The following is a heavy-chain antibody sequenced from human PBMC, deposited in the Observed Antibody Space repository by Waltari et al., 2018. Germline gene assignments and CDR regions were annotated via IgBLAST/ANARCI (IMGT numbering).Heavy chain of an antibody. CDR3: ARGRKQWLNPTPFDY. D-gene: IGHD6-19*01. J-gene: IGHJ4*02. Sequence: QVQLQQWGAGLLKPSETLSLTCAVYGGSFSGYYWSWIRQPPGKGLEWIGEINHSGSTNYNPSLKGRVTISVDTSKNQFSLKLSSVTAADTAVYYCARGRKQWLNPTPFDYWGQGTLVTVSS. V-gene: IGHV4-34*01. CDR2: INHSGST. CDR1: GGSFSGYY.